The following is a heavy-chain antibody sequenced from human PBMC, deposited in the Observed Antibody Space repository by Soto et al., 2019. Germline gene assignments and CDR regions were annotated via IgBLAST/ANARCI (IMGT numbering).Heavy chain of an antibody. Sequence: QVQLQQWGAGLLKPSETLSLTCAVYGGSFSDYYWSWIRQPPGKGLEWIGEINHSGSTDYNPSLKSRVPISVDTSKNQFSLKLNSVTVADTAVYYCARVTGGGNFQHWGQGTLVTVSS. CDR3: ARVTGGGNFQH. CDR1: GGSFSDYY. V-gene: IGHV4-34*01. D-gene: IGHD2-15*01. CDR2: INHSGST. J-gene: IGHJ1*01.